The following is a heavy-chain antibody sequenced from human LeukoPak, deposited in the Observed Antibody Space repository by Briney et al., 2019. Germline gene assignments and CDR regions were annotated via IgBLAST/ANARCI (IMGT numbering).Heavy chain of an antibody. Sequence: GSLSLSCAASGFTVSSNYMSWVRQAPGKGLEWVSVIYSGGSTYYADSVKGRFTISRDNSKNTLYLQMNSLRAEDTAVYYCARVYTAMVNAWGQGTLVTVSS. J-gene: IGHJ5*02. CDR3: ARVYTAMVNA. CDR1: GFTVSSNY. CDR2: IYSGGST. D-gene: IGHD5-18*01. V-gene: IGHV3-66*01.